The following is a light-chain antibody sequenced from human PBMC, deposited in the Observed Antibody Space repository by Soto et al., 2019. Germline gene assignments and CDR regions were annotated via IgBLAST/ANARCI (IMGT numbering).Light chain of an antibody. CDR3: QQYDNLPYT. CDR1: QDISNY. CDR2: DAS. Sequence: DIQMTQSPSSLSASVGDRVTITCQASQDISNYLNWYQQKPGKAPKLLIYDASNLETVFPSRFSGSGSGTDFTFTISSLQPEDIATYYCQQYDNLPYTFGQGTKLEIK. V-gene: IGKV1-33*01. J-gene: IGKJ2*01.